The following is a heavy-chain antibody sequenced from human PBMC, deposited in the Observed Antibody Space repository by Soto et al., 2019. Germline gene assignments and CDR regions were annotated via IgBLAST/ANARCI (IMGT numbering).Heavy chain of an antibody. Sequence: GGSLRLSCAASGFTFSSSWMHWVRQAPGKGQVWVSRINSGASNTNYADSVKGRFTISRDNAKNTLYLQMDSLTAEDTAVYYCARGPSGWFGYDYWGQGTLVTVSS. CDR1: GFTFSSSW. CDR3: ARGPSGWFGYDY. J-gene: IGHJ4*02. CDR2: INSGASNT. V-gene: IGHV3-74*01. D-gene: IGHD6-19*01.